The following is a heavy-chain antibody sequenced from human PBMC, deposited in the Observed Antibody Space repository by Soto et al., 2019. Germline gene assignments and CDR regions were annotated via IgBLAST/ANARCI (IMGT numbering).Heavy chain of an antibody. CDR3: ARAYGKYFDY. J-gene: IGHJ4*02. V-gene: IGHV5-51*01. Sequence: PGESLKISCQGSGYTFTSYWIGWVRQLPGKGLEWMGIIYPADSDTRYSPSFQGQVTISADKSISTAYLQWSSLRASDTAMYFCARAYGKYFDYWGQGTPVTVYS. CDR2: IYPADSDT. D-gene: IGHD3-10*01. CDR1: GYTFTSYW.